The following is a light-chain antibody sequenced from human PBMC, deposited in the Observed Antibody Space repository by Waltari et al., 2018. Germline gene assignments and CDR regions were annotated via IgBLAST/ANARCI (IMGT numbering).Light chain of an antibody. CDR3: RTGLHGTWV. V-gene: IGLV4-69*02. Sequence: LVLTQSPSASATLGASVKLTCTLSSGNTSNVIAWLQQQPGKGPRYLMKFNSDGSHSRGPYIPVRFSSCNASTDCDLSISSLQAEDEAGCIRRTGLHGTWVCDGETQVTVL. CDR1: SGNTSNV. CDR2: FNSDGSH. J-gene: IGLJ3*02.